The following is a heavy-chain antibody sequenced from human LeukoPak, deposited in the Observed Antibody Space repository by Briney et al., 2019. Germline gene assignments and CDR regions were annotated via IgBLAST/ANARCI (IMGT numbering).Heavy chain of an antibody. CDR1: GXTFSNYW. CDR2: INQDGSEE. Sequence: GGSLRLSCAASGXTFSNYWMSWVRQAPGKGLEWVANINQDGSEEYYVDSVKGRFTISRDNAKNSLYLQMNSLRAEDTAMYYCARDQYYFDSSGYYYWWDYWGQGSLVTVSS. V-gene: IGHV3-7*05. J-gene: IGHJ4*02. CDR3: ARDQYYFDSSGYYYWWDY. D-gene: IGHD3-22*01.